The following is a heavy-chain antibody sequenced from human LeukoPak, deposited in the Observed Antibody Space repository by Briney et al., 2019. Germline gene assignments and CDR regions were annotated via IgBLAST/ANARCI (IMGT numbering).Heavy chain of an antibody. V-gene: IGHV3-23*01. Sequence: GGSLRLSCAASGFTFSSYAMSWVRQAPGKGLEWVSATSGSGGSTYYADSVKGRFTISRDSSKNTLYLQMNSLRAEDTAVYYCAKVYPAVGYFDYWGREPWSPSPQ. D-gene: IGHD2-2*01. CDR1: GFTFSSYA. CDR3: AKVYPAVGYFDY. CDR2: TSGSGGST. J-gene: IGHJ4*02.